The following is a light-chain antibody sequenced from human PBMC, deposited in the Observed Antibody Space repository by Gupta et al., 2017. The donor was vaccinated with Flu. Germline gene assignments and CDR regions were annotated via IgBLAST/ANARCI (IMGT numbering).Light chain of an antibody. CDR1: SSDLASYDY. J-gene: IGLJ3*02. Sequence: QSALTHPASVSGSPGQSITMSCTGTSSDLASYDYVSWYQHHPGKAPKLIIYEVSDRPSGVSNRFSGSKSGNTASLTISGLQAEDEAYYYCSSYTATSTMFGGGTKLTVL. CDR3: SSYTATSTM. CDR2: EVS. V-gene: IGLV2-14*01.